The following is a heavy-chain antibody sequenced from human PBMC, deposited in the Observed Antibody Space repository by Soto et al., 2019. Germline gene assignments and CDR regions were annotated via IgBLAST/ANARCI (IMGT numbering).Heavy chain of an antibody. V-gene: IGHV1-8*01. J-gene: IGHJ4*02. CDR3: ARGLPCDSCYNF. Sequence: QVQLVQSGAEVKKPGASVKVSCQASGYTFTSHDINWVRQATGQGLEWMGWMNPNSGNTGYAQKFQGRVTMTRDTSTRTAYLELSNLRSEDTVVYYCARGLPCDSCYNFWGQGSLVTVSS. CDR2: MNPNSGNT. CDR1: GYTFTSHD. D-gene: IGHD2-15*01.